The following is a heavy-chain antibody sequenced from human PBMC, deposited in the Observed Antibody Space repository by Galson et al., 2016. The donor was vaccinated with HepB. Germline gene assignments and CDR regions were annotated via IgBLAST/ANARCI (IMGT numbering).Heavy chain of an antibody. J-gene: IGHJ4*02. CDR2: ISSRASTM. CDR3: AREEILQQQLVHDS. D-gene: IGHD6-13*01. V-gene: IGHV3-11*01. Sequence: SLRLSCAASGFTFTDFYMSWIRQAPGKGLVWVAFISSRASTMSYADSVSGRFTSSRDNDKNPVYLQMKRLRAEDTAVYYCAREEILQQQLVHDSWGQGTLVTVSS. CDR1: GFTFTDFY.